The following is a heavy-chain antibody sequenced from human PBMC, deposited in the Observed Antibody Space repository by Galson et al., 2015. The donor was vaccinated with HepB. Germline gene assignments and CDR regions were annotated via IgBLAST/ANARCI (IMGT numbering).Heavy chain of an antibody. CDR3: ASRGAYSSSWYGEFDY. J-gene: IGHJ4*02. CDR1: GYSFTSYW. Sequence: QSGAEVKKPGESLKISCKGSGYSFTSYWIGWVRQMPGKGLEWMGIIYPGDSDTRYSPSFQGQVTISADKSISTAYLQWSSLKASDTAMYYCASRGAYSSSWYGEFDYWGQGTLVTVSS. CDR2: IYPGDSDT. V-gene: IGHV5-51*01. D-gene: IGHD6-13*01.